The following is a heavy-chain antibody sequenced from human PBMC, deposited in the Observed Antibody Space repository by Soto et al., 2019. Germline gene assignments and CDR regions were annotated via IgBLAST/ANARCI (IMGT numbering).Heavy chain of an antibody. V-gene: IGHV4-39*02. CDR3: ARDRRQWLASAGY. CDR1: GGSFSSSSYY. D-gene: IGHD6-19*01. Sequence: SETLSLTCTVSGGSFSSSSYYWGWIRQPPGKGLEWIGSIYYSGSTYYNPSLKSRVTISVDTSKNQFSLKLSSVTAADTAVYYCARDRRQWLASAGYWGQGTLVTVSS. J-gene: IGHJ4*02. CDR2: IYYSGST.